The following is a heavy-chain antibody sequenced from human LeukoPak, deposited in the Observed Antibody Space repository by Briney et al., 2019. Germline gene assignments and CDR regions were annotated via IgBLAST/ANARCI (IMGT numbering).Heavy chain of an antibody. CDR2: IIPIFGTA. Sequence: GASVKVSCKASGGTFISYAISWVRQAPGQGLEWMGGIIPIFGTANYAQKFQGRVTITADESTSTAYMELSSLRSEDTAVYYCASPAYCGGDCYSGPFDYWGQGTLVTVSS. V-gene: IGHV1-69*13. D-gene: IGHD2-21*02. CDR3: ASPAYCGGDCYSGPFDY. J-gene: IGHJ4*02. CDR1: GGTFISYA.